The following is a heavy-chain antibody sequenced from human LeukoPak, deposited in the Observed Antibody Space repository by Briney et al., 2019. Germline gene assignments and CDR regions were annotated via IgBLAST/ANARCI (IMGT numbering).Heavy chain of an antibody. CDR2: ISYDGNNK. CDR3: AKRSLRFQAAPFGY. V-gene: IGHV3-30*18. J-gene: IGHJ4*02. D-gene: IGHD3-16*01. Sequence: GGSLRLSCAASGFTFRSYGMHWVCQAPGKGLEWVALISYDGNNKYCADSVKGRFTISRDNSKNTLYLQMNSLRAEDTAVYYCAKRSLRFQAAPFGYWGQGTLVTVSS. CDR1: GFTFRSYG.